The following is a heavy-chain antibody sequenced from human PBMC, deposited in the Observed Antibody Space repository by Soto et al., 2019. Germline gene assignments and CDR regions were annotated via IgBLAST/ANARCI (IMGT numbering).Heavy chain of an antibody. CDR1: GFSLSSSGVG. CDR2: IYWDDDK. V-gene: IGHV2-5*02. Sequence: SGATLVNPTQPLTLTCTFSGFSLSSSGVGVGWFRQPPGKALEWLALIYWDDDKRYSPSLKSRLTITKDTSKNQVVLTMTNMDTVGTATYCCAHRQGPYAAFDPWGQGTLVTVSS. J-gene: IGHJ5*02. CDR3: AHRQGPYAAFDP.